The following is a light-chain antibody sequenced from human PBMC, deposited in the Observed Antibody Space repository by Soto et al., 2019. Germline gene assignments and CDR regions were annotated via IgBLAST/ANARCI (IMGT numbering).Light chain of an antibody. CDR2: HVS. J-gene: IGLJ1*01. CDR1: SSDVGGYNY. Sequence: QSALTQPASVSGSPGQSITISCTGTSSDVGGYNYVSWYQQHPAKVPKLMIYHVSNRPSGVSDRFSGSKSGNTASLTISGLQAEDEGDYYCYSYTTSSPYVFGTGTKLTVL. V-gene: IGLV2-14*01. CDR3: YSYTTSSPYV.